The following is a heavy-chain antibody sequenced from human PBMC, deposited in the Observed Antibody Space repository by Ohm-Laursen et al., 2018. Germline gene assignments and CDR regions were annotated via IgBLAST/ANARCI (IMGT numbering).Heavy chain of an antibody. CDR3: ATMEGYSYGAGVDV. V-gene: IGHV4-59*07. CDR2: IYYSGST. D-gene: IGHD5-18*01. Sequence: SDTLSLTCTVSGGFISSSYWSWIRQPPGKGLEWIGGIYYSGSTNSNPSLRSRVTISVDTSKTQFSLKLSSVTAADTAVYYCATMEGYSYGAGVDVWGQGTTVTVSS. J-gene: IGHJ6*02. CDR1: GGFISSSY.